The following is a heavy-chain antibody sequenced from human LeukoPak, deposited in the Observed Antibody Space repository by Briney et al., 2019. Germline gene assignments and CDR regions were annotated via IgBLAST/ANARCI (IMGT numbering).Heavy chain of an antibody. J-gene: IGHJ5*02. Sequence: GGSLRLSCAASGFTFSSYGMSWVRQAPGKGLEWVSTISGTGANTYYADSVKGRFTISRDNSKNTLYLQMNSLRVEDAAVYYCAKRRYDTSSLDWFDPWGQGTLVTVSS. D-gene: IGHD6-13*01. V-gene: IGHV3-23*01. CDR2: ISGTGANT. CDR3: AKRRYDTSSLDWFDP. CDR1: GFTFSSYG.